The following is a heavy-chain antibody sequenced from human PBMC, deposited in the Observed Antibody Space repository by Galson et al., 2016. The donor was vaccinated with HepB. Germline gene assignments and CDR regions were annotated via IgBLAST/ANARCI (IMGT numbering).Heavy chain of an antibody. CDR2: IFGRGNT. J-gene: IGHJ4*02. D-gene: IGHD4-23*01. V-gene: IGHV3-53*01. CDR1: GFTVSDNH. CDR3: AGYGGNSV. Sequence: SLILSCAAAGFTVSDNHVTWIRQAPGKGLECVSVIFGRGNTYYADSVEGRFTISRDNARNTVYLQMNSLRTEDTAVYYCAGYGGNSVWGQGTLVTVSS.